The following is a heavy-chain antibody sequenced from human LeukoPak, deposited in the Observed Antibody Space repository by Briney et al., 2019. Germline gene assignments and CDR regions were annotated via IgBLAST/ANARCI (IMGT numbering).Heavy chain of an antibody. V-gene: IGHV4-4*02. D-gene: IGHD5/OR15-5a*01. J-gene: IGHJ4*02. CDR1: GGSITGSDW. CDR3: ATRYSVWPK. CDR2: IYHSGST. Sequence: PSETLSLTCAVSGGSITGSDWCWWTWVRQPPGKGLEWIGEIYHSGSTNYNPSLKSRVTISLDKSKNQFSLTLTSVTAADTATYYCATRYSVWPKWGPGTLVTVSS.